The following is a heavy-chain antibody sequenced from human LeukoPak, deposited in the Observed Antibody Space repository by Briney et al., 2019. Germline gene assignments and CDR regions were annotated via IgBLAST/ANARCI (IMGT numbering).Heavy chain of an antibody. CDR1: GGSISSGGYY. V-gene: IGHV4-31*03. J-gene: IGHJ4*02. CDR3: ARVVGYCSSTSCYYFDY. Sequence: PSETLSLTCTISGGSISSGGYYWSWIRQHPGKGLEWIGYIYYTGSTYYNPSLKSRVTISVDTSKNQFSLKLSSATAADTAVYYCARVVGYCSSTSCYYFDYWGQGTLVTVSS. CDR2: IYYTGST. D-gene: IGHD2-2*01.